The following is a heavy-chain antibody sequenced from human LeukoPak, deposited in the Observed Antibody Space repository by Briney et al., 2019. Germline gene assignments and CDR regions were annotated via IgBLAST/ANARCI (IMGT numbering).Heavy chain of an antibody. CDR2: IKQDGSEK. D-gene: IGHD4-17*01. CDR3: ARGTGDYEYYFDY. Sequence: GGSLRLSCAASGFTFSSYWMSWVRQAPGKGLEWVANIKQDGSEKYYVDSVKGRFTISRDNAKNPLYLQMNSLRAEDTAVYYCARGTGDYEYYFDYWGQGTLVTVSS. V-gene: IGHV3-7*01. CDR1: GFTFSSYW. J-gene: IGHJ4*02.